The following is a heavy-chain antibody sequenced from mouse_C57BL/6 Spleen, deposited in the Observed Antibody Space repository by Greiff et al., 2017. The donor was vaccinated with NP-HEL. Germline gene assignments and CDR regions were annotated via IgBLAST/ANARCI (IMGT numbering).Heavy chain of an antibody. CDR2: INPSNGGT. V-gene: IGHV1-22*01. CDR3: ASGIYYDYDEDY. CDR1: GYTFTDYN. Sequence: VQLQQSGPELVKPGASVKMSCKASGYTFTDYNMHWVKQSHGKSLEWIGYINPSNGGTSYNQKFKGKATLTVSKSSSTANMELRSLTAVDSAVYYCASGIYYDYDEDYWGQGTTLTVSS. J-gene: IGHJ2*01. D-gene: IGHD2-4*01.